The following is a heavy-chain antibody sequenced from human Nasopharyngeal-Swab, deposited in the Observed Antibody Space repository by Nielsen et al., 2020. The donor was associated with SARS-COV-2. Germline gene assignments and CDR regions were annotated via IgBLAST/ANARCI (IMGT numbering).Heavy chain of an antibody. CDR1: GFTFSSYA. CDR2: ISYDGSNK. CDR3: ARDSYGSGSSTYYYGMDV. J-gene: IGHJ6*02. Sequence: GGSLRLSCAASGFTFSSYAMHWVRQAPGKGLEWVAVISYDGSNKYYADSVKGRFTISRDNSKNTLYLQMNSLRAEDTAVYYCARDSYGSGSSTYYYGMDVWGQGTTVTVSS. D-gene: IGHD3-10*01. V-gene: IGHV3-30*04.